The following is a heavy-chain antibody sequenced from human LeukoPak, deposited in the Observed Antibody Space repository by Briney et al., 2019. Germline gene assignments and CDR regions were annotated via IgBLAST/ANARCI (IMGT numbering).Heavy chain of an antibody. Sequence: GGSLRLSCAASGFTFSSYSMNWVRQAPGKGLELVSSISSSSSYIYYADSVKGRFTISRDNAKNSLYLQMNSLRAEDTAVYYCARGDYDFWSGYYNTGSGFDYWGQGTLVTVSS. CDR3: ARGDYDFWSGYYNTGSGFDY. CDR1: GFTFSSYS. J-gene: IGHJ4*02. CDR2: ISSSSSYI. V-gene: IGHV3-21*01. D-gene: IGHD3-3*01.